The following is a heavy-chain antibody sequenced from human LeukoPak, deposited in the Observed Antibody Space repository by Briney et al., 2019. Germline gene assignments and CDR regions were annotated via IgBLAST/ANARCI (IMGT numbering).Heavy chain of an antibody. CDR3: ARHGYYYYMDV. CDR1: GGSIYSYY. Sequence: SETLSLTCTVSGGSIYSYYWSWFRQPPGKGLEWIGYIYTTGSTNYDPSLMSRVTISIDTSKSQFPLKLSSVTAADTAVYYCARHGYYYYMDVWGKGTTVTVSS. CDR2: IYTTGST. J-gene: IGHJ6*03. V-gene: IGHV4-4*09.